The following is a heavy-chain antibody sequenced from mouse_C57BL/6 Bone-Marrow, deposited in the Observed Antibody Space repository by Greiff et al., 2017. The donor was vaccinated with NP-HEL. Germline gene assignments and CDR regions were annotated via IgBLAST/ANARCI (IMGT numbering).Heavy chain of an antibody. CDR2: IDPENGDT. V-gene: IGHV14-4*01. J-gene: IGHJ3*01. CDR1: GFNIKDDY. Sequence: VQLQQSGAELVRPGASVKLSCTASGFNIKDDYMHWVKQRPEQGLEWIGWIDPENGDTEYASKFQGKATITADTSSNTAYLQHSSLTSEDTAVYYCTTFGLFAYWGQGTLVTVSA. CDR3: TTFGLFAY.